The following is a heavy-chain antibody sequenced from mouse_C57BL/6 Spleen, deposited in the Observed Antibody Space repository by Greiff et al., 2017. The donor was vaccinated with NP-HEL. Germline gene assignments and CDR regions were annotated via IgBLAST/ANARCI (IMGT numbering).Heavy chain of an antibody. V-gene: IGHV5-4*01. J-gene: IGHJ2*01. CDR1: GFTFSSYA. Sequence: EVKVVESGGGLVKPGGSLKLSCAASGFTFSSYAMSWVRQTPEKRLEWVATISDGGSYTYYPDNVKGRFTISRDNAKNNLYLQMSHLKSEDTAMYYCARDGGGNSDYWGQGTTLTVSS. CDR2: ISDGGSYT. CDR3: ARDGGGNSDY.